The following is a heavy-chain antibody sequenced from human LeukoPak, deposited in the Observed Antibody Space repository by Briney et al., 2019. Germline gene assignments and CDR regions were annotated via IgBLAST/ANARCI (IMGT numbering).Heavy chain of an antibody. CDR1: GFTFSSYA. CDR3: AKDLAPPYYDFWSGGNYYGMDV. D-gene: IGHD3-3*01. CDR2: ISYDGSNK. J-gene: IGHJ6*02. Sequence: PGRSLRLSCAASGFTFSSYAMHWVRQAPGKGLEWVAVISYDGSNKYYADSVKGRFTISRDNSKNTLYLQMNSLRAEDTAVYYCAKDLAPPYYDFWSGGNYYGMDVWGQGTTVTVSS. V-gene: IGHV3-30*04.